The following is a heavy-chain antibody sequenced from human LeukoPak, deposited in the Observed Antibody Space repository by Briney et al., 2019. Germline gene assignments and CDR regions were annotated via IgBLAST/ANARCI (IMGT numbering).Heavy chain of an antibody. CDR2: ITGSGGST. Sequence: PGGSLRLSCTTSGFAFGSYAMTWVRQAPGKGLEWVSTITGSGGSTNYADSVKGRFTISRDNSKDTLYLQMDSLRAEDTAVYYCAKSRQPYRYTWEYYFDYWGQGTLVTVSS. CDR3: AKSRQPYRYTWEYYFDY. D-gene: IGHD5-18*01. V-gene: IGHV3-23*01. J-gene: IGHJ4*02. CDR1: GFAFGSYA.